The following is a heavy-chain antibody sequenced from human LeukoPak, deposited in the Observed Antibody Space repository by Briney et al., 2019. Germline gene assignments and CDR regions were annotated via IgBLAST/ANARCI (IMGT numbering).Heavy chain of an antibody. V-gene: IGHV6-1*01. CDR1: GDSVSSDTTT. D-gene: IGHD2-15*01. CDR3: ARGDCSGGTCYSDSAFHI. CDR2: TYYRSKWYK. J-gene: IGHJ3*02. Sequence: SQTLSLTCAISGDSVSSDTTTWNWIRQSPSRGLEWLGRTYYRSKWYKDYAVSVKSRVTINPDTSKNQFSLRLNSVTPEDTAVYYCARGDCSGGTCYSDSAFHIWGQGTMVTVSS.